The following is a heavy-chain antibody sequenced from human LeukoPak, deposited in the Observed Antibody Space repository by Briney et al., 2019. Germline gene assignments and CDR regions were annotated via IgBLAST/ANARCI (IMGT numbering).Heavy chain of an antibody. CDR3: ARQGILTGTAYFDY. Sequence: NRGEFLKISCKASGYILTSYWIGWVRQMPGKGLEWMGFIYPGDSDTRYSPSFQGQVTISADKSISTAYLQWSSLKASDTAMYYCARQGILTGTAYFDYWGQGTLVTVSS. J-gene: IGHJ4*02. V-gene: IGHV5-51*01. D-gene: IGHD1-20*01. CDR1: GYILTSYW. CDR2: IYPGDSDT.